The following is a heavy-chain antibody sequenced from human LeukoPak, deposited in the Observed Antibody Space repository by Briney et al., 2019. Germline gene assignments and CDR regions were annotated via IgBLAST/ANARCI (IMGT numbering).Heavy chain of an antibody. CDR3: ARPYSYDDPFDL. V-gene: IGHV1-2*02. CDR1: GYTFTGYY. D-gene: IGHD5-18*01. J-gene: IGHJ4*02. Sequence: ASVKVSCKASGYTFTGYYIHWVRQAPGQGLAWIGWINPNTGDTDYAQKFKGRVTMTRDTSIGTAYMELSRLRSDDTAVFYCARPYSYDDPFDLWGQGTLVTVSS. CDR2: INPNTGDT.